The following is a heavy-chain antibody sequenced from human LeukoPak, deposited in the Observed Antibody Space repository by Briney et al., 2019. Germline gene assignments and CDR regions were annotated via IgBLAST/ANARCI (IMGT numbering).Heavy chain of an antibody. CDR3: AKSIRFCSSSSCFAGYYNYGLHV. V-gene: IGHV3-30*18. CDR1: GFTFSSYG. D-gene: IGHD2-2*01. CDR2: ISHDGSSK. J-gene: IGHJ6*02. Sequence: PGGSLRLSCAASGFTFSSYGMHWVRQAPGKGLEWVAVISHDGSSKYFADSVKGRLTISRDNPKNMVDLQMHSLRAEDTAVYYCAKSIRFCSSSSCFAGYYNYGLHVWGQGTTVSVSS.